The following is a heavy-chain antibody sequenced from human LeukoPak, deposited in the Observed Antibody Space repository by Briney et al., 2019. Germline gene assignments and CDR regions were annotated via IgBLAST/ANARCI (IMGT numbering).Heavy chain of an antibody. J-gene: IGHJ4*02. Sequence: PGGSLRLSCAASGFTFSSYSMNWVRQAPGKGLEWVSSISSSSSYIYYADSVKGRFTISRDNAKNSLYLQMNSLRAEDTAVYYCARRLRDYYDSSGYYVPSYFDYWGQGTLVTVSS. V-gene: IGHV3-21*01. CDR1: GFTFSSYS. CDR3: ARRLRDYYDSSGYYVPSYFDY. CDR2: ISSSSSYI. D-gene: IGHD3-22*01.